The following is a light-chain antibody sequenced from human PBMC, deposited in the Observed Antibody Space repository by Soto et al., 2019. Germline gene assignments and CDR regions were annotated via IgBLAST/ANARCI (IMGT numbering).Light chain of an antibody. J-gene: IGLJ1*01. Sequence: QSALTQPASVSGSPGQSITISCAGSSSDIGTYEYVSWYQQYPGKAPKLMIYEVNYRPSGVSNRFAGSKSGNPASLTISGLQAEDEGDYDGNSMTTSTSTRFVFGTGTKLTVL. CDR2: EVN. CDR3: NSMTTSTSTRFV. V-gene: IGLV2-14*01. CDR1: SSDIGTYEY.